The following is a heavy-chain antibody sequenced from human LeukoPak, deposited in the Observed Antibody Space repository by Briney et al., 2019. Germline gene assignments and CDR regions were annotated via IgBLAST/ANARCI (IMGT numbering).Heavy chain of an antibody. CDR2: ISAYNGNT. D-gene: IGHD7-27*01. CDR3: VRTPPNWGADF. J-gene: IGHJ4*02. CDR1: GYTFTSYG. V-gene: IGHV1-18*01. Sequence: GVSVKVSCKASGYTFTSYGISWVRQAPGQGLEWMGWISAYNGNTNYAQKFQGRVTMTRDTSTGTAYLELSSLRSEDSAVYYCVRTPPNWGADFWGQGTLVTVSS.